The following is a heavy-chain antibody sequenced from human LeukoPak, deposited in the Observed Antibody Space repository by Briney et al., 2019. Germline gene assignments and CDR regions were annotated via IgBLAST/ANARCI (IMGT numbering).Heavy chain of an antibody. D-gene: IGHD2-2*01. J-gene: IGHJ3*02. CDR1: GFTFSNAW. Sequence: KPGGSLRLSGAASGFTFSNAWMSWVRQAPGKGLEWVGRIKSKTDGGTTDYAAPVKGRFTISRDDSKNTLYLQMNSLKTEDTAVYYCVRRSSEGAFDIWGQGTMVTVSS. V-gene: IGHV3-15*01. CDR2: IKSKTDGGTT. CDR3: VRRSSEGAFDI.